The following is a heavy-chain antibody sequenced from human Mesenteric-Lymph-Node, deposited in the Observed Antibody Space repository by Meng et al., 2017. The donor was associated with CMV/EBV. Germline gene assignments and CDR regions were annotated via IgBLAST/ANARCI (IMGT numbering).Heavy chain of an antibody. CDR1: GFTFSSYG. V-gene: IGHV3-33*06. Sequence: GESLKISCAASGFTFSSYGMHWVRQAPGKGLEWVAVIWYDGTNKYYADSVKGRFAISRDNSKNTLDLQMNSLRAEDTAVYYCAKDRSDYYETFDYWGQGTLVTVSS. CDR3: AKDRSDYYETFDY. CDR2: IWYDGTNK. J-gene: IGHJ4*02. D-gene: IGHD3-22*01.